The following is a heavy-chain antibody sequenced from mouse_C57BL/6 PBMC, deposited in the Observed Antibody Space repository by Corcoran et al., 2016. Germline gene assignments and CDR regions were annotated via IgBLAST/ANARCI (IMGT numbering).Heavy chain of an antibody. D-gene: IGHD2-1*01. V-gene: IGHV3-6*01. CDR2: ISYDGSN. CDR1: GYSITSGYY. Sequence: DVQLQESGPGLVKPSQSLSLTCSVTGYSITSGYYWNWIRQFPGNKLEWMGYISYDGSNNYNPSLKNRISITRDTSKNQFFLKLNSVTTVDTATYYCARGLLYWGQGTTLTVSS. J-gene: IGHJ2*01. CDR3: ARGLLY.